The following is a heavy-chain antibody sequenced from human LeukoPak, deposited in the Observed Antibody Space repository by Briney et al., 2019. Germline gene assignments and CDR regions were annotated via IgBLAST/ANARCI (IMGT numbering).Heavy chain of an antibody. V-gene: IGHV7-4-1*02. J-gene: IGHJ4*02. CDR1: GYTFTSYA. Sequence: ASVKVSCKASGYTFTSYAMNWVRQAPGQGLEWMGWINTDTGNPTYAQGFTGRFVFSLDTSVSTAYLQISSLKAEDAAVYYCARGSMVTLYYFDYWGQGTLVTVSS. CDR3: ARGSMVTLYYFDY. D-gene: IGHD2-21*02. CDR2: INTDTGNP.